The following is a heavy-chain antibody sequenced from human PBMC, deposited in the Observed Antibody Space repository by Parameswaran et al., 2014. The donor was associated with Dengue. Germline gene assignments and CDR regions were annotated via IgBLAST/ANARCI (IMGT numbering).Heavy chain of an antibody. CDR3: ARGDTAMGAHN. V-gene: IGHV1-69*04. CDR2: IIPILGIA. Sequence: WVRQAPGQGLEWMGRIIPILGIANYAQKFQGRVTITADKSTSTAYMELSSLRSEDTAVYYCARGDTAMGAHNWGQGTLVTVSS. D-gene: IGHD5-18*01. J-gene: IGHJ4*02.